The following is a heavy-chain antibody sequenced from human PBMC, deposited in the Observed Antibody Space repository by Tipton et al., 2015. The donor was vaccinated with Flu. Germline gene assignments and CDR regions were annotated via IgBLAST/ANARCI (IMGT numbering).Heavy chain of an antibody. D-gene: IGHD3-9*01. CDR2: IIPILGIA. CDR3: ASYFDWLGAFDI. V-gene: IGHV1-69*09. J-gene: IGHJ3*02. CDR1: GGTFSSYA. Sequence: QLVHSGPEVKKPGSSVKVSCKASGGTFSSYAISWVRQAPGQGLEWMGGIIPILGIANYAQKFQGRVTITADKSTSTAYMELSSLRSEDSAVYYCASYFDWLGAFDIWGQGTMVTVSS.